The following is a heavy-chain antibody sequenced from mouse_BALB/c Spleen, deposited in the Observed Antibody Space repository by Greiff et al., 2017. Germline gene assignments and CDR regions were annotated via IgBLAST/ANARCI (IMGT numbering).Heavy chain of an antibody. V-gene: IGHV1S81*02. CDR2: INPSNGRT. CDR3: AREGGYGSSGYFDY. D-gene: IGHD1-1*01. CDR1: GYTFTSYW. Sequence: VQLQQPGAELVKPGASVKLSCKASGYTFTSYWMHWVKQRPGQGLEWIGEINPSNGRTNYNEKFKSKATLTVDKSSSTAYMQLSSLTSEDSAVYYCAREGGYGSSGYFDYWGQGTTLTVSS. J-gene: IGHJ2*01.